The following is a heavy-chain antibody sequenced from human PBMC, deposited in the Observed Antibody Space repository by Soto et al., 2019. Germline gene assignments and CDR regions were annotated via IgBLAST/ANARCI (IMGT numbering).Heavy chain of an antibody. D-gene: IGHD3-9*01. CDR1: GDSITSYY. J-gene: IGHJ3*02. CDR3: ARVNPHYDTLGGYHDAFDI. Sequence: SETMSLTFTVSGDSITSYYWTWIWQPPGKGLQWIGHIYYSGSTNYSPSLKSRVAMSVDTSKNQVSLQLTSVPAADTAVYYCARVNPHYDTLGGYHDAFDIWGQGTMVTVSS. V-gene: IGHV4-59*01. CDR2: IYYSGST.